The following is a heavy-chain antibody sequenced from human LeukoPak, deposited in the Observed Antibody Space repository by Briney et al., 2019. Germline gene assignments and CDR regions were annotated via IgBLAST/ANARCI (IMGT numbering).Heavy chain of an antibody. D-gene: IGHD3-10*01. CDR2: MNPTSGNA. J-gene: IGHJ4*02. CDR3: ARYDYEGSGSYGLNDD. CDR1: GYTLTSYD. V-gene: IGHV1-8*01. Sequence: ASVKVSCKASGYTLTSYDIYWVRQATGQGLEWLGWMNPTSGNAGSAQKCQGRVTMTRNNSISTAYMELSSLRSAAPAVYYCARYDYEGSGSYGLNDDWGQGTLVT.